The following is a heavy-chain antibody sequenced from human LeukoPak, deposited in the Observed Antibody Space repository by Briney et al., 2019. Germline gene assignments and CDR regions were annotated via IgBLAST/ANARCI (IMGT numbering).Heavy chain of an antibody. J-gene: IGHJ3*02. CDR1: GGTFSSYA. Sequence: SVKVSCKASGGTFSSYAISWVRQAPGQGLEWMGGIIPIFGTANYAQKFQGRVTITADESASTAYMELSSLRSEDTAVYYCARERIVGATSAFDIWGQGTMVTVSS. CDR3: ARERIVGATSAFDI. CDR2: IIPIFGTA. D-gene: IGHD1-26*01. V-gene: IGHV1-69*01.